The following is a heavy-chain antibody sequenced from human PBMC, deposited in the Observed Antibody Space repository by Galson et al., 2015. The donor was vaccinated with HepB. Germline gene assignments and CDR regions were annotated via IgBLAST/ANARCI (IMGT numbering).Heavy chain of an antibody. D-gene: IGHD1-26*01. J-gene: IGHJ6*02. CDR3: ARGSGSSPYYYYGMDV. CDR2: INHSGST. V-gene: IGHV4-34*01. CDR1: GGSFSGYY. Sequence: ETLSLTCAVYGGSFSGYYWSWIRQPPGKGLEWIGEINHSGSTNYNPSLKSRVTISVDTSKNQFSLKLSSVTAADTAVYYCARGSGSSPYYYYGMDVWGQGTTVTVSS.